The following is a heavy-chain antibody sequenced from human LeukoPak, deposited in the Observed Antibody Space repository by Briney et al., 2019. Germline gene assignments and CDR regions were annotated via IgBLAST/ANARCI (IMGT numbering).Heavy chain of an antibody. J-gene: IGHJ6*03. CDR2: IRYDGSNK. V-gene: IGHV3-30*02. CDR3: TRGKYVHYYMDV. CDR1: GFTFSGSA. D-gene: IGHD2/OR15-2a*01. Sequence: PGGSLRLSCAASGFTFSGSAMHWVRQAPGKGLEWVAFIRYDGSNKYYADSVKGRFTISRDNSKNTLYLQMNSLRAEDTAVYYSTRGKYVHYYMDVWGKGTTVTISS.